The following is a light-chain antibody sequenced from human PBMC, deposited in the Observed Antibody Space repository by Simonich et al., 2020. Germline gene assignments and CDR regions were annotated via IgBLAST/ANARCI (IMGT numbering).Light chain of an antibody. Sequence: DIVMIQSPDSLAVSLGERATINCKSSQSVLYSSNNKNYLAWYQQKPGRPPKLLIYWASTRESGVPDRFSGSGSGTDFTLTISSLQAEDVAVYYCQQYYSTPFTFGPGTKVDIK. V-gene: IGKV4-1*01. CDR2: WAS. CDR1: QSVLYSSNNKNY. J-gene: IGKJ3*01. CDR3: QQYYSTPFT.